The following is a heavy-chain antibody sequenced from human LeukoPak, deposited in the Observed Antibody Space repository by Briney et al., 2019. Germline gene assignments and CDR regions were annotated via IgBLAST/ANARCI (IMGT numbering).Heavy chain of an antibody. J-gene: IGHJ6*02. D-gene: IGHD2-21*02. V-gene: IGHV3-30*03. CDR1: GFSFSTYG. CDR3: VSGYCGGDCYDYYYYGMDV. Sequence: GGSLRLSCAASGFSFSTYGMHWVRQAPGKGLEWVAMISYDGSDKYYADSVKGRFTISRDNSKNTLYLQMNSLRVEDTAVYYCVSGYCGGDCYDYYYYGMDVWGQGTTVTVSS. CDR2: ISYDGSDK.